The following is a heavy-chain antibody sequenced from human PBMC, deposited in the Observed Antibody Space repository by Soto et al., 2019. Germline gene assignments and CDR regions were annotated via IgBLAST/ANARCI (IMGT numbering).Heavy chain of an antibody. V-gene: IGHV4-31*03. CDR3: AGDRGEGRSDGSDS. D-gene: IGHD5-18*01. J-gene: IGHJ4*02. Sequence: QVQLQESGPGLVKPSQTLSLTCTVSGGSISSGGYYWSWIRQHPGKGLEWIGYIYYSGSTYYNPSLKSRVTXXLXTXKHQFSLKLSSVTAADTAVYDGAGDRGEGRSDGSDSWGQGTLVTVSS. CDR1: GGSISSGGYY. CDR2: IYYSGST.